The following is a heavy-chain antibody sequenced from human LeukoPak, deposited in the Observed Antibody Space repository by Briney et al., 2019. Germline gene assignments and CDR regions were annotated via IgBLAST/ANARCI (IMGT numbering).Heavy chain of an antibody. J-gene: IGHJ5*02. CDR1: GFTFDDYA. Sequence: LRLSCAASGFTFDDYAMHWVRQAPGKGLEWIGEIYHSGSTNYNPSLKSRVTISVDKSKNQFSLKLSSVTAADTAVYYCARPKGYGSGSYYTSGWFDPWGQGTLVTVSS. CDR3: ARPKGYGSGSYYTSGWFDP. CDR2: IYHSGST. D-gene: IGHD3-10*01. V-gene: IGHV4-34*01.